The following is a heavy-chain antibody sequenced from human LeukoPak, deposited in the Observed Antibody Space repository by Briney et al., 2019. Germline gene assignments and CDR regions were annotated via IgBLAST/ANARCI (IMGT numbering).Heavy chain of an antibody. D-gene: IGHD6-13*01. V-gene: IGHV3-30*18. J-gene: IGHJ4*02. CDR3: AKDPRRYSRTGGYFDY. CDR1: GFTCSNFD. CDR2: ISYDGSNK. Sequence: GGSLTLTCAASGFTCSNFDWHWVRQAPGKGLEWVSFISYDGSNKYYAYSVRGSFTISRDNTKNTLYLQMISLRTEDTAVYYCAKDPRRYSRTGGYFDYWGQGTLVTVSA.